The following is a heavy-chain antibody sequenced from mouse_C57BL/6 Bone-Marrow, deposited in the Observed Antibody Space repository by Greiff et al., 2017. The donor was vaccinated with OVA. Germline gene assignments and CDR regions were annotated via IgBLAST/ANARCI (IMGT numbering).Heavy chain of an antibody. Sequence: EVKLVESGGGLVKPGGSLKLSCAASGFTFSSYAMSWVRQTPEKRLEWVATISDGGSYTYYPDNVQGRFTISRDNAKNNLYLQMSHLKSEDTAMYYCAREGAIYYDYDERGYCGQVTALTVSS. D-gene: IGHD2-4*01. CDR3: AREGAIYYDYDERGY. CDR2: ISDGGSYT. CDR1: GFTFSSYA. V-gene: IGHV5-4*01. J-gene: IGHJ2*01.